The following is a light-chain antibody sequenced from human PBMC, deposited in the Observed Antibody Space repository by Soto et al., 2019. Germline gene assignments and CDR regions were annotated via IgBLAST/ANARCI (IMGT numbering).Light chain of an antibody. V-gene: IGKV3-15*01. CDR1: RTISRN. CDR3: QPHNNWPVVT. CDR2: GAS. J-gene: IGKJ4*01. Sequence: EMVMTQSPVPLSGSPGERVTLSCRASRTISRNLAWYQQKPGQAPRLLIYGASTRATGIPDRFRGRGSGTEFTLSINSLQSEDFAMYYCQPHNNWPVVTFGGGTRVEIK.